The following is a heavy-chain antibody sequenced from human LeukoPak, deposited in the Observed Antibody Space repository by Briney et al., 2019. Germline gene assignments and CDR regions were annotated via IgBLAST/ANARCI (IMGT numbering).Heavy chain of an antibody. CDR1: GYTFTGYY. V-gene: IGHV1-2*02. Sequence: ASVKVSCKASGYTFTGYYMHWVRQAPGQGLEWRGWINPNSGGTNYAQKFQGRVTMTRDTSISTAYMELSRLRSDDTAVYYCARDNSGWDGEYYFDYWGQGTLVTVSS. CDR3: ARDNSGWDGEYYFDY. D-gene: IGHD6-19*01. CDR2: INPNSGGT. J-gene: IGHJ4*02.